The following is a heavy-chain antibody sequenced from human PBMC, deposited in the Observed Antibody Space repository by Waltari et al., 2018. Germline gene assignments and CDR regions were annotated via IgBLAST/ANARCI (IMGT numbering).Heavy chain of an antibody. D-gene: IGHD2-2*01. CDR1: GFTFSSYS. V-gene: IGHV3-21*01. CDR3: ASLQLLPSFGR. Sequence: EVQLVESGGGLVKPGGSLRLSCAASGFTFSSYSMNWARQAQGKGLEWVSSISSSSSYIYYADSVKGRFTISRDNAKNSLYLQMNSLRAEDTAVYYCASLQLLPSFGRWGQGTLVTVSS. J-gene: IGHJ4*02. CDR2: ISSSSSYI.